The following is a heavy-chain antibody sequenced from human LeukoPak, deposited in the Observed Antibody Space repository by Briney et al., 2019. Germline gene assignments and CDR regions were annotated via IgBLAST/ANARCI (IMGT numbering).Heavy chain of an antibody. CDR2: INHSGST. CDR3: ARHMLGAYNWFDP. J-gene: IGHJ5*02. Sequence: PSETLSLTCAVYGGSFSGYYWSWIRQPPGKGLEWIGEINHSGSTNYNPSLKSRVTISVDTSKNQFSLMVSSVTAADTAVYYCARHMLGAYNWFDPWGQGTLVTVSS. D-gene: IGHD3-10*02. CDR1: GGSFSGYY. V-gene: IGHV4-34*01.